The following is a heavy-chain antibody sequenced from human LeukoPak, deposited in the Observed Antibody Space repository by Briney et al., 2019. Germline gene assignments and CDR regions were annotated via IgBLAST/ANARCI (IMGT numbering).Heavy chain of an antibody. CDR1: GGSISSYY. CDR3: ARDTGQYAPGTPGFTRFDP. D-gene: IGHD3-10*01. V-gene: IGHV4-4*08. CDR2: IYYSGST. Sequence: SETLSLTCTVPGGSISSYYWSWIRQPPGKGLEWIGYIYYSGSTNYNPSLKSRVTISVDTSKNQFSLKLSSVTAADTAVYYCARDTGQYAPGTPGFTRFDPWGQGTLVTVSS. J-gene: IGHJ5*02.